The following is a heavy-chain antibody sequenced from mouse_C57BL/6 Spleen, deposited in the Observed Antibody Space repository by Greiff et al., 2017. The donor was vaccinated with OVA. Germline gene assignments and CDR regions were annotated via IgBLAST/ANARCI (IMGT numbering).Heavy chain of an antibody. Sequence: QVQLQQPGAELVMPGASVKLSCKASGYTFTSYWMHWVKQRPGQGLEWIGAIDPSDSYTNYNHKFKGKSTLTVDKSSSTAYMQLSSLTSESSAVYYCARKSLYYGSSHWYFDVWGTGTTVTVSS. CDR3: ARKSLYYGSSHWYFDV. V-gene: IGHV1-69*01. J-gene: IGHJ1*03. CDR1: GYTFTSYW. D-gene: IGHD1-1*01. CDR2: IDPSDSYT.